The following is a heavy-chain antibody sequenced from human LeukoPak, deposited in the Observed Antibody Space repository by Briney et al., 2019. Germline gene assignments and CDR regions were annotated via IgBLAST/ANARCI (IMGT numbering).Heavy chain of an antibody. V-gene: IGHV3-23*01. CDR2: ISGGGGST. D-gene: IGHD2-15*01. Sequence: GGSLRLSCAASGFTFSSYAMSWVRQVPGKGLEWVSAISGGGGSTYSADSVKGRFTISRDNAKSTLFLQMNSLRVEDSAVYYCARQLGYCSDGNCYFDFWGQGALVTVSS. CDR1: GFTFSSYA. CDR3: ARQLGYCSDGNCYFDF. J-gene: IGHJ4*02.